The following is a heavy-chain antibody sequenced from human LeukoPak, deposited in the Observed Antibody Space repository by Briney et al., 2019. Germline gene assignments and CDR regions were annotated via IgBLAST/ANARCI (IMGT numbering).Heavy chain of an antibody. CDR1: GFTFSSYA. Sequence: GGSLGLSCAASGFTFSSYAMSWVRQAPGKGLEWVSAISGSGGSTYYADSVKGRFTISRDNSKNTLFLQVNSLRAEDTGVYYCAREMGSSSYVLDVWGQGTMVTVSS. D-gene: IGHD2-2*01. J-gene: IGHJ3*01. CDR3: AREMGSSSYVLDV. V-gene: IGHV3-23*01. CDR2: ISGSGGST.